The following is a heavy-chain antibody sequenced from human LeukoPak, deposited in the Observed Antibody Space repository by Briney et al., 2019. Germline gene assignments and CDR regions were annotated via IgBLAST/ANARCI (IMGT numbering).Heavy chain of an antibody. CDR2: IIPILGIA. V-gene: IGHV1-69*04. CDR3: ARDKADCSSTSCYGDDY. CDR1: GGTFSSYA. Sequence: SVKVFCKASGGTFSSYAISWVRQAPGQGLEWMGRIIPILGIANYAQKFQGRVTITADKSTSTAYIELSSLRSEDTAVYYCARDKADCSSTSCYGDDYWGQGTLVTVSS. J-gene: IGHJ4*02. D-gene: IGHD2-2*01.